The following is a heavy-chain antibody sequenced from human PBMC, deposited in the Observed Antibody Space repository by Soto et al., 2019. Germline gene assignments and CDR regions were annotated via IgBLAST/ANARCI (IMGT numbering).Heavy chain of an antibody. CDR3: ARGPQITMVRGATIPVGAAFDI. D-gene: IGHD3-10*01. Sequence: SVKVSCKASGGTFSSYAISWFRQAPGQGLEWMVGIIPIFGTANYAQKFQGRVTITADESTSTAYMELSSLRSEDTAVYYWARGPQITMVRGATIPVGAAFDISGQGTMVTVSS. CDR2: IIPIFGTA. CDR1: GGTFSSYA. V-gene: IGHV1-69*13. J-gene: IGHJ3*02.